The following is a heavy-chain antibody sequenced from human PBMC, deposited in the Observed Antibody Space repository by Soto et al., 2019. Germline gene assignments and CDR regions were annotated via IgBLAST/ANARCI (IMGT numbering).Heavy chain of an antibody. V-gene: IGHV4-39*01. D-gene: IGHD6-19*01. CDR1: GGSISSTTFY. CDR3: ARPGYSSGGPQFDY. Sequence: PSLTLSLTCIVSGGSISSTTFYWGCIRQPPGKGLEWIGSIYYSGSTYYNPSVKSRVTISVDTSKNQFSLKLSSVTAADTAVYYCARPGYSSGGPQFDYWGQGTLVTVS. J-gene: IGHJ4*02. CDR2: IYYSGST.